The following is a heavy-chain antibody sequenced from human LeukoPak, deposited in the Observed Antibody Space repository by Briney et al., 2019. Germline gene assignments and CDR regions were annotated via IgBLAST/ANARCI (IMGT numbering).Heavy chain of an antibody. Sequence: PSETLSLTCTVSGGSITTYYWSWIRQPPGKGLEWIGYIYYSGSTNYNPSLKSRVTISVDTSKNQFSLKLSSVTDADTAVYYCARVNPNSSGYYWDGFDIWGQGTMVTVSS. D-gene: IGHD3-22*01. V-gene: IGHV4-59*01. CDR1: GGSITTYY. CDR3: ARVNPNSSGYYWDGFDI. J-gene: IGHJ3*02. CDR2: IYYSGST.